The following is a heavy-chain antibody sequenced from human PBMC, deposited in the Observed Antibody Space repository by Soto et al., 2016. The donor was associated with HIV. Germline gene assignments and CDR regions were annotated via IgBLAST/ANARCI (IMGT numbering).Heavy chain of an antibody. Sequence: QVQLQESGPGLVKPSETLSLSCIVSGGSIRSYYWTWIRQSPGKGLEWIGYISNNGTTNYNPSLKSRVNISMDTYTNQFSLKLTSMTAADTAVYHCTATVVSVSPAHLDYWGQGTLITVSS. D-gene: IGHD2-21*02. CDR3: TATVVSVSPAHLDY. CDR2: ISNNGTT. V-gene: IGHV4-59*03. J-gene: IGHJ4*02. CDR1: GGSIRSYY.